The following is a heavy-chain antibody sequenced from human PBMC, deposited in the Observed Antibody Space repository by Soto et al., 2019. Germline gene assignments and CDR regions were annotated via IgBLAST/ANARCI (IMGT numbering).Heavy chain of an antibody. CDR3: ARGGREVAAYYYYYMDV. CDR1: GFTFSSYG. D-gene: IGHD2-15*01. CDR2: IWYDGSNK. J-gene: IGHJ6*03. V-gene: IGHV3-33*01. Sequence: SLRLSCAASGFTFSSYGMHWVRQAPGKGLEWVAVIWYDGSNKYYADSVKGRFTISRDNSKNTLYLQMNSLRAEDTAVYYCARGGREVAAYYYYYMDVWGKGTTVTVSS.